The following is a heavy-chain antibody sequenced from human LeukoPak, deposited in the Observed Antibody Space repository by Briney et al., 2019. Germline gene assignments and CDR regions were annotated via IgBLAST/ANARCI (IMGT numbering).Heavy chain of an antibody. V-gene: IGHV4-30-2*01. Sequence: SETLSLTCAVSGGSISSGGYSWSWIRQPPGKGLEWIGYIYHSGSTYYNPSLKSRVTISVDRSKNQFSLKLSSVTAADTAVYYCARGSIAAAGIYFDYWGQGTLVTVSS. CDR3: ARGSIAAAGIYFDY. CDR2: IYHSGST. J-gene: IGHJ4*02. D-gene: IGHD6-13*01. CDR1: GGSISSGGYS.